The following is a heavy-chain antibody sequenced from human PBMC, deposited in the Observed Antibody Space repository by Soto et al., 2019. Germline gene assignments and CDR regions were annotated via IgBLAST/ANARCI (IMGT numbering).Heavy chain of an antibody. CDR1: GGSISSYY. V-gene: IGHV4-59*08. J-gene: IGHJ4*02. Sequence: SETLSLTCTVSGGSISSYYWSWIRKPPGKGLEWIGYIYYSGSTNYNPSLKSRVTISVDTSKNQFSLKQSSVTAADTAVYYCARHYNYIWGSYRYGPFDYWGQGTLVTVSS. CDR3: ARHYNYIWGSYRYGPFDY. CDR2: IYYSGST. D-gene: IGHD3-16*02.